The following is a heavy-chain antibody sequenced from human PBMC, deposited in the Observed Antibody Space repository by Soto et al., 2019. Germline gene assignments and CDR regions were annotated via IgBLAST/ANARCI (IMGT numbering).Heavy chain of an antibody. Sequence: QVQLQESGPGLVKPSETLSLTCTVSGGSVSSGSYYWSWIRQPPGKGLEWIGYIYSSGRTNYNPSLKSRVTISVDTSKNQFSLKLSSVTAADTAVYYCARISGYSYGLPPYFDYWGQGTLVTVSS. CDR3: ARISGYSYGLPPYFDY. CDR2: IYSSGRT. D-gene: IGHD5-18*01. J-gene: IGHJ4*02. CDR1: GGSVSSGSYY. V-gene: IGHV4-61*01.